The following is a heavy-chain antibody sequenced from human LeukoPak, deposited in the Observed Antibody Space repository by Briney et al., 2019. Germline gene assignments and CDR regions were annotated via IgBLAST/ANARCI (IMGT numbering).Heavy chain of an antibody. CDR2: INSDGSAT. J-gene: IGHJ4*02. CDR1: GFTFSSYW. Sequence: GGSLRLSCAASGFTFSSYWMYWVRQAPGKGLVWVSRINSDGSATSYADSVKGRFTISRDNAKNSLYLQMNSLRAEDTAVYYCAREYGRGYFDYWGQGTLVTVSS. D-gene: IGHD1-26*01. CDR3: AREYGRGYFDY. V-gene: IGHV3-74*01.